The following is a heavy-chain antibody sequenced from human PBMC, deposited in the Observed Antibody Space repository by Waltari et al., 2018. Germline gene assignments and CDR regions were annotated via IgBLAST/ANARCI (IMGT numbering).Heavy chain of an antibody. D-gene: IGHD3-10*01. CDR2: IYYSGRT. Sequence: QLQLQESGPGLVKPSETLSLTCTVSGGSISSSRYYWPWIRQPPGKGLEWIGSIYYSGRTYYNPSLKSRVTISVDTSKNQFSLKLSSVTAADTAVYYCARRAVRNWFDPWGQGTLVTVSS. CDR3: ARRAVRNWFDP. V-gene: IGHV4-39*01. CDR1: GGSISSSRYY. J-gene: IGHJ5*02.